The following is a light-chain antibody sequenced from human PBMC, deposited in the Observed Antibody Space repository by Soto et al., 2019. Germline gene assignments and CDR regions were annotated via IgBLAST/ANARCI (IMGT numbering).Light chain of an antibody. CDR3: CSYVGATTYV. CDR1: SSDVGRYNI. CDR2: EGI. V-gene: IGLV2-23*01. Sequence: QSVLTQPASVSGSPGQSITISCTGSSSDVGRYNIVSWYQQHPGKAPKVIIYEGIKRPSGVSNRFSGSNSGSTASLTISGLQAEDEADYYCCSYVGATTYVFGTGTKVTVL. J-gene: IGLJ1*01.